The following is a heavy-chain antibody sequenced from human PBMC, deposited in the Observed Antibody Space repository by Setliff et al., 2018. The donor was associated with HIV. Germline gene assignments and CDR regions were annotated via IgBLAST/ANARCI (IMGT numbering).Heavy chain of an antibody. D-gene: IGHD2-8*01. CDR1: GFPVSDNY. CDR3: ARPLLRTNTVYGILGNWFDS. Sequence: GGSLRLSCAASGFPVSDNYMTWVRQAPGKGLEWVASISPDGNRNYCVGSVKGRFTASRDNAKNSLYLQMNSLRAEDTAVYYCARPLLRTNTVYGILGNWFDSWGRGTLVTVSS. V-gene: IGHV3-7*03. J-gene: IGHJ5*01. CDR2: ISPDGNRN.